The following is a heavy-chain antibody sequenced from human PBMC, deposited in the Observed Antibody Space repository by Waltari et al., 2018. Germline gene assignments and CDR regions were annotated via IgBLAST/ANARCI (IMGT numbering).Heavy chain of an antibody. CDR2: SSGSGHTT. Sequence: EVQLLESGGGLVQPGGSLRLSCGASGFSFSSFAMSWVHQAPGKGLEGVSSSSGSGHTTYYADSVQGRFSISRDFSKNTLYLQMDSLRVEDTALYYCAKGTDLVVYASTNEYWGQGTLVTVSS. V-gene: IGHV3-23*01. J-gene: IGHJ4*02. CDR1: GFSFSSFA. D-gene: IGHD2-8*02. CDR3: AKGTDLVVYASTNEY.